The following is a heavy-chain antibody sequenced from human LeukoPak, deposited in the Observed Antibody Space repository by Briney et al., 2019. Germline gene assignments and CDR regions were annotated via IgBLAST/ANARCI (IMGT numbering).Heavy chain of an antibody. CDR1: GGSFSGYY. J-gene: IGHJ4*02. CDR2: ISGSGGST. V-gene: IGHV3-23*01. CDR3: AKSPETIGGSNDY. Sequence: PSETLSLTCAVYGGSFSGYYWSWVRQAPGKGLEWVSAISGSGGSTYYADSVKGRFTISRDNSKNTLYLQMNSLRAEDTAVYYCAKSPETIGGSNDYWGQGTLVTVSS. D-gene: IGHD2-15*01.